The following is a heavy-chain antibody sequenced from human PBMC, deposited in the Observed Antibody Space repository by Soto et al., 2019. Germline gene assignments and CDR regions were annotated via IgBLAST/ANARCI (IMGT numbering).Heavy chain of an antibody. J-gene: IGHJ6*02. CDR1: GFXFSSYA. Sequence: GGSLRLSCAASGFXFSSYAMHWVRQAQEKRLKKVEVISYDGSNKYYADSVKCRFTISRDNSKNTLYLQMNSLRAEDTAVYYCARDGETATTSYYYYYGMDVWGQGTTVTVSS. CDR2: ISYDGSNK. CDR3: ARDGETATTSYYYYYGMDV. D-gene: IGHD6-25*01. V-gene: IGHV3-30*01.